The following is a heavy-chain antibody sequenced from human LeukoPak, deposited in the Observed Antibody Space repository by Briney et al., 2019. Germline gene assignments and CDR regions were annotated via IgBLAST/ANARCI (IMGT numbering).Heavy chain of an antibody. CDR3: ARVSARGSY. CDR2: INHSGST. D-gene: IGHD6-6*01. V-gene: IGHV4-34*01. J-gene: IGHJ4*02. CDR1: GGSFSGYY. Sequence: SETLSLTCAVYGGSFSGYYWSWIRQPPGKGLEWIGEINHSGSTNYNPSLKSRVTISVGTSKNQFSLKLSSVTAADTAVYYCARVSARGSYWGQGTLVTVSS.